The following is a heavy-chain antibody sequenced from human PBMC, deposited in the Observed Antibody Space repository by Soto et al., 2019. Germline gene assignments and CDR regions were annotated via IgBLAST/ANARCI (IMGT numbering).Heavy chain of an antibody. V-gene: IGHV5-10-1*01. CDR2: IDPSDSYT. Sequence: GESLKISCKGSGYSFTSYWISWVRQMPGKGLEWMGRIDPSDSYTNYSPSFQGHVTISADKSISTAYLQWSSLKASDTAMYYCARGGAGYCSGGSCYPTDYYYYYGMDVWGQGTTVTVSS. D-gene: IGHD2-15*01. CDR1: GYSFTSYW. CDR3: ARGGAGYCSGGSCYPTDYYYYYGMDV. J-gene: IGHJ6*02.